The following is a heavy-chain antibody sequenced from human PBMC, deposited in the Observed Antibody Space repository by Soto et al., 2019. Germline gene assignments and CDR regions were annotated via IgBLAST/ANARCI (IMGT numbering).Heavy chain of an antibody. V-gene: IGHV6-1*01. CDR1: GDSVSSNSAA. CDR2: TYYRSKWYN. J-gene: IGHJ6*02. D-gene: IGHD3-22*01. Sequence: SQTLSLTCAISGDSVSSNSAAWNWIRQSPSRGLEWLGRTYYRSKWYNDYAVSVKSRITINPDTSKNQFSLQLNSVTPEDTAVYYCARDSMIVVVITPYYYYYGMDVWGRGTTVTVSS. CDR3: ARDSMIVVVITPYYYYYGMDV.